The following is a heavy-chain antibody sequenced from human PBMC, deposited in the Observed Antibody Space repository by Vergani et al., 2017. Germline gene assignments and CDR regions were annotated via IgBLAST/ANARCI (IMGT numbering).Heavy chain of an antibody. CDR2: ISSSSSYT. CDR3: ARVYSYGSNWFDP. Sequence: QVQLVESGGGLVKPGGSLRLSCAASGFTFSDYYMSWIRQAPGKGLEWVSYISSSSSYTNYADSVKGRFTISRDNAKNSLYLQMNSLRAEDTAVYYCARVYSYGSNWFDPWGQGTLVTXSS. J-gene: IGHJ5*02. CDR1: GFTFSDYY. V-gene: IGHV3-11*06. D-gene: IGHD5-18*01.